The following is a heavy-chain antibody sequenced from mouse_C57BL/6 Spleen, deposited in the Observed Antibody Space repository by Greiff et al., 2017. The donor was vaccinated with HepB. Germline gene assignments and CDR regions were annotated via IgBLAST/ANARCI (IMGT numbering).Heavy chain of an antibody. CDR1: GYTFTDYY. CDR2: INPNNGGT. J-gene: IGHJ2*01. V-gene: IGHV1-26*01. D-gene: IGHD3-2*02. CDR3: ARWRQLRLFDY. Sequence: EVKLVESGPELVKPGASVKISCKASGYTFTDYYMNWVKQSHGKSLEWIGDINPNNGGTSYNQKFKGKATLTVDKSSSTAYMELRSLTSEDSAVYYCARWRQLRLFDYWGQGTTLTVSS.